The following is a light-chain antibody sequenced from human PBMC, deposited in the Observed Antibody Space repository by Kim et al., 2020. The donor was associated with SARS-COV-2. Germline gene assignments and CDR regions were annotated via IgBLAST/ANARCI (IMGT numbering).Light chain of an antibody. CDR3: QAWASGTGYV. CDR1: ILGERY. Sequence: VSPGQTATVTCSGDILGERYAPWYQQKAAQSPVVVIFQDSKRPSGIPERFSGSNSGNTATLTISGTQDMDEADYFCQAWASGTGYVFGTGTKVTVL. V-gene: IGLV3-1*01. CDR2: QDS. J-gene: IGLJ1*01.